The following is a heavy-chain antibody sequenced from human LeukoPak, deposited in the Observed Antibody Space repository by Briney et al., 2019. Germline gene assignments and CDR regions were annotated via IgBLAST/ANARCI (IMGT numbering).Heavy chain of an antibody. V-gene: IGHV3-9*01. Sequence: GRSLRLSCAASGVTFDDYAMHWVRQAPGKGLEWVSGISWNSGSIGYADSVKGRLTISRDNAKNSLYLQMNSLRAEDTALYYCAKAMIGSGSSPFDYWGQGTLVTVSS. CDR1: GVTFDDYA. CDR3: AKAMIGSGSSPFDY. CDR2: ISWNSGSI. J-gene: IGHJ4*02. D-gene: IGHD3-10*01.